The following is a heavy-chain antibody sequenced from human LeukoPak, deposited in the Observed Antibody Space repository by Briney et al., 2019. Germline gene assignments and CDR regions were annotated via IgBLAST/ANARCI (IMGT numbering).Heavy chain of an antibody. V-gene: IGHV4-59*01. Sequence: SETLSLTCTVSGDSITNYYWIWIRQPPGKGLEWIGYIHYSGSTNYNPSLKSRVTISVDTSKNQFSLKLSSVTAADTAVYYCARGRNYYYSMDVWGKGTTVTVPS. CDR2: IHYSGST. CDR1: GDSITNYY. J-gene: IGHJ6*03. CDR3: ARGRNYYYSMDV.